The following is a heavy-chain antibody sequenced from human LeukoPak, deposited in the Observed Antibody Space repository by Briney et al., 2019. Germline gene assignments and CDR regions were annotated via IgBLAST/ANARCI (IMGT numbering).Heavy chain of an antibody. CDR1: GFTFSSYW. CDR3: ARDLHYYDSSGYSSLIDY. CDR2: IKQDGSEK. D-gene: IGHD3-22*01. J-gene: IGHJ4*02. V-gene: IGHV3-7*01. Sequence: GGSLRLSCAASGFTFSSYWMSWVRQAPGKGLEWVANIKQDGSEKYYVDSVKGRFTISRDNAKNSLYLQMNSLRAEDTAVYYCARDLHYYDSSGYSSLIDYWGQGTLVTVSS.